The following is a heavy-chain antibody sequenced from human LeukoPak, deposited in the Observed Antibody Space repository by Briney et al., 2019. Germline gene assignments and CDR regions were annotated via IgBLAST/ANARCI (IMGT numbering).Heavy chain of an antibody. CDR3: AKVAVTYLLSYSDY. CDR2: ISGSGGST. J-gene: IGHJ4*02. V-gene: IGHV3-23*01. CDR1: GFTFSSYA. D-gene: IGHD2-21*01. Sequence: GGPLRLSCAASGFTFSSYAMSWVRQAPGKGLEWVSGISGSGGSTYYADSVKGRFTISRDNSKNTLYLQMNSLRAEDTAVYYCAKVAVTYLLSYSDYWGQGTLVTVSS.